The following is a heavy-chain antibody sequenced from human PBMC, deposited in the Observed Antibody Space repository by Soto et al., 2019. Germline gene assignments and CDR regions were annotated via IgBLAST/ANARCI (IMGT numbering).Heavy chain of an antibody. V-gene: IGHV1-24*01. J-gene: IGHJ3*01. CDR2: FDPEDGET. CDR1: GYTLTELS. D-gene: IGHD2-15*01. Sequence: GASVKVSCKVSGYTLTELSMHWVRQAPGKGLEWMGGFDPEDGETIYAQKFQGRVTMTEDTSTDTAYMELSSLRSEDTAVYYCATDLAPRIGYCSGGSCQNFWGQGTMVTVSS. CDR3: ATDLAPRIGYCSGGSCQNF.